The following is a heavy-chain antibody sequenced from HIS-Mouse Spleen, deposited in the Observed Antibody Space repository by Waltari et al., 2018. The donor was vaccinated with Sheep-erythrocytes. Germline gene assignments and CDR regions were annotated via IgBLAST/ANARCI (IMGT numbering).Heavy chain of an antibody. Sequence: EVQLLLSGGGVDQPGGSLRFAGAASGSPFTTYALSWVGQAQGKGLEWVSAISGSGGSTYYADSVKGRFTISRDNSKNTLYLQMNSLRAEDTAVYYCAKGDITMVRGVSGYWGQGTLVTVSS. CDR2: ISGSGGST. CDR1: GSPFTTYA. J-gene: IGHJ4*02. D-gene: IGHD3-10*01. CDR3: AKGDITMVRGVSGY. V-gene: IGHV3-23*01.